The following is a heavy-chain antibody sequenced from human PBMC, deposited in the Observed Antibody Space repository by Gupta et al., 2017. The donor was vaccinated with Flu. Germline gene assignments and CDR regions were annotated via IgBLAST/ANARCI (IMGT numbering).Heavy chain of an antibody. V-gene: IGHV3-30*03. CDR2: ISYDGSNK. Sequence: QVQLVESGGGVVQPGRSLRLSCAASGFTFSSYGMHWVRHAPGKGLEWVAVISYDGSNKYYADSVKGRFTISRDNSKNTLYLQMNSLRAEDTAVYYCASSARPRCGRRSCHDAFDIWGQGTMVTVSS. CDR3: ASSARPRCGRRSCHDAFDI. J-gene: IGHJ3*02. CDR1: GFTFSSYG. D-gene: IGHD6-6*01.